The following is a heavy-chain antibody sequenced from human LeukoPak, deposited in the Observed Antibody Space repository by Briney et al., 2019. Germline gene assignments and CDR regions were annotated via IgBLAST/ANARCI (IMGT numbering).Heavy chain of an antibody. Sequence: GESLRLSCAVSGFNIGPYAMYWVRQGPGRGLEWVSVIKADGSGTFYSDSVRGRFTTSRDNSKNSLYLQMSSLTSDDTALYYCATWAFYHNLDVWGQGTTVAVSS. CDR2: IKADGSGT. CDR3: ATWAFYHNLDV. D-gene: IGHD2/OR15-2a*01. J-gene: IGHJ6*02. CDR1: GFNIGPYA. V-gene: IGHV3-43*02.